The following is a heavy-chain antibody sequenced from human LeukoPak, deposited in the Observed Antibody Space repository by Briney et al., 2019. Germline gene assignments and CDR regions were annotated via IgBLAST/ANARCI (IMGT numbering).Heavy chain of an antibody. CDR1: GFTFSSYW. CDR2: INSDGSST. CDR3: ARSGGQWLVLDY. D-gene: IGHD6-19*01. J-gene: IGHJ4*02. Sequence: GGSLRLSCAASGFTFSSYWMHWVRQAPGKGLVWVSRINSDGSSTSYADSVKGRFTISRDNAKSTLYLQMSSLRAEDTAVYYCARSGGQWLVLDYWGQGTLVTVSS. V-gene: IGHV3-74*01.